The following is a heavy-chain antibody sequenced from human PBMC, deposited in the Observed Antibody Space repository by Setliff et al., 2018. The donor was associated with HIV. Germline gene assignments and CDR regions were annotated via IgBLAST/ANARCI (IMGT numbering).Heavy chain of an antibody. J-gene: IGHJ5*02. Sequence: ASVKVSCKAFGYTFTSYFLHWVRQAPGQGLEWLGGFDPEDGETIYAQKFQGRVTMTEDTSTDTAHMELSSLRSEDTAVYYCATDLKGSQSYYYGSGSYSGFDPWGQGTLVTVSS. CDR3: ATDLKGSQSYYYGSGSYSGFDP. V-gene: IGHV1-24*01. CDR2: FDPEDGET. CDR1: GYTFTSYF. D-gene: IGHD3-10*01.